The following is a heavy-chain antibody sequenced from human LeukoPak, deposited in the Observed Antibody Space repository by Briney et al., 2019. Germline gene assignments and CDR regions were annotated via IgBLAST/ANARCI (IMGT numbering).Heavy chain of an antibody. CDR2: IQFHGSDI. J-gene: IGHJ4*02. CDR3: ARDRGTSIAAAGPCDY. Sequence: GGSLRLSCAASGFTFSNSGMHWVRQAPGRGLEWVAFIQFHGSDIFYADSVEGRFTISRDNSKNTLYLQMNSLRAEDTAVYYCARDRGTSIAAAGPCDYWGQGTLVTVSS. CDR1: GFTFSNSG. D-gene: IGHD6-13*01. V-gene: IGHV3-30*02.